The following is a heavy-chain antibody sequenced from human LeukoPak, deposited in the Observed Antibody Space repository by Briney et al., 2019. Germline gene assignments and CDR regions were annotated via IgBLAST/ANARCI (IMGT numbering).Heavy chain of an antibody. CDR2: ISAYNGNT. CDR1: GGTFSSYA. Sequence: ASVKVSCKASGGTFSSYAISWVRQAPGQGLEWMGWISAYNGNTNYAQKFQGRVTMTTDTSTSTAYMELRSLRSDDTAVYYCARDGYDSTGNDAFDIWGQGTMVTVSS. J-gene: IGHJ3*02. V-gene: IGHV1-18*01. D-gene: IGHD3-22*01. CDR3: ARDGYDSTGNDAFDI.